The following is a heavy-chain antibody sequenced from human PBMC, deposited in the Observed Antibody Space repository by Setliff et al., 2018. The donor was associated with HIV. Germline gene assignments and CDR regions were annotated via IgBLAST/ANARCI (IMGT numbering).Heavy chain of an antibody. D-gene: IGHD1-26*01. J-gene: IGHJ4*02. V-gene: IGHV3-30-3*01. Sequence: GGSLRLSCAATGFTFSSYVLHWVRQAPGKGLEWVAVMSTGGGIKICADSVKGRFTISRDNSRNTLFLQMNNQRPEDTATYYCVRDPIEGSPDYFDYWGQGALVTVSS. CDR3: VRDPIEGSPDYFDY. CDR1: GFTFSSYV. CDR2: MSTGGGIK.